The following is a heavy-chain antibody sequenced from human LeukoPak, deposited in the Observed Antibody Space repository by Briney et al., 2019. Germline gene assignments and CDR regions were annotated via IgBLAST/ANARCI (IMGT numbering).Heavy chain of an antibody. J-gene: IGHJ3*02. D-gene: IGHD3-10*01. CDR3: IRDRFGERTFEI. CDR1: GFAFSNFD. V-gene: IGHV3-13*01. CDR2: ILVNGNT. Sequence: GGSLRLSCAASGFAFSNFDMHWVRQSTGGRLEWVAHILVNGNTQYAGSVKGRFTISRENAKSSVYLQMNSLRDGDTAVYHCIRDRFGERTFEIWGQGTMVTVSS.